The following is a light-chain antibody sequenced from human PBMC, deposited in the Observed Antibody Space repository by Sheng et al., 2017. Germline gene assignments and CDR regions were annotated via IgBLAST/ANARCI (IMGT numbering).Light chain of an antibody. CDR3: QQYNDWPPLT. Sequence: ETVVTQSPVTLSVSLGERATLSCRASQSVGGNLAWYQQKPGQAPSLLIYGASIRATDIPDRFSGSGSGTEFTLTISGLQSEDFAVYYCQQYNDWPPLTFGGGTKVEI. CDR2: GAS. V-gene: IGKV3-15*01. CDR1: QSVGGN. J-gene: IGKJ4*01.